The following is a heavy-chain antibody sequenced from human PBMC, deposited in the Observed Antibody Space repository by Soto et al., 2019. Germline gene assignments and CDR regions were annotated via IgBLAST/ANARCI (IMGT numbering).Heavy chain of an antibody. V-gene: IGHV1-69*01. D-gene: IGHD2-21*01. J-gene: IGHJ4*02. CDR3: ARESVGLDGPVYYFDY. CDR1: GGTFSSYA. Sequence: QVQLVQSGAEVKKPGSSVKVSCKASGGTFSSYAISWVRQAPGQGLEWMGGIIPICGTAKYAQKFQSRVTMTADEATSTAYMELSSRRSEDTAVYYCARESVGLDGPVYYFDYWGKGTLVTVSS. CDR2: IIPICGTA.